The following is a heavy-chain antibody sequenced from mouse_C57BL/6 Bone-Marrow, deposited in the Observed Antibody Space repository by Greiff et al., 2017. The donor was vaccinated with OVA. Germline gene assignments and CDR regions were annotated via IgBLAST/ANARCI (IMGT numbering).Heavy chain of an antibody. Sequence: VQLQQSGAELVRPGASVKLSCTASGFNITDDYMHWVKQRPEQGLEWIGWIDPENGDTEYASKFQGKATITADTSSNTAYLQLSSLTSEDTAVYYCTSSWANYYGSSYGDYYAMDYWGQGTSVTVSS. CDR1: GFNITDDY. CDR3: TSSWANYYGSSYGDYYAMDY. V-gene: IGHV14-4*01. D-gene: IGHD1-1*01. J-gene: IGHJ4*01. CDR2: IDPENGDT.